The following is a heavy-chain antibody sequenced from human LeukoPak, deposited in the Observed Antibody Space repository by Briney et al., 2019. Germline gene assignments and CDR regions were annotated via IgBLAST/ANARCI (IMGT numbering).Heavy chain of an antibody. CDR3: AKKYGVTVYGSGLNYFDY. V-gene: IGHV3-23*01. CDR1: GFTFSSYA. CDR2: IGGSGSRT. Sequence: GGSLRLSCAASGFTFSSYAMSWVRQAPGKGLEWVSGIGGSGSRTYYADSVNGRFTISRDNSKPTLSLQMNSLRAEDTALYYCAKKYGVTVYGSGLNYFDYWGQGTLVTVSS. D-gene: IGHD6-19*01. J-gene: IGHJ4*02.